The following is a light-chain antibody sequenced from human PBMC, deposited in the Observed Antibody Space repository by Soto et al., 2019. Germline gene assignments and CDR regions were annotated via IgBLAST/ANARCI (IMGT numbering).Light chain of an antibody. J-gene: IGLJ3*02. V-gene: IGLV1-44*01. CDR1: RFNIGSNS. Sequence: QSVLTQPPSASGTPGERVSISCSGSRFNIGSNSVNWYRQLPGTPPQLVIYRNNQRSSGVSDRFSGSKSGTSASLAISGLQSEDEADYYCAAWDDSLDGGVFGGGTKLTVL. CDR2: RNN. CDR3: AAWDDSLDGGV.